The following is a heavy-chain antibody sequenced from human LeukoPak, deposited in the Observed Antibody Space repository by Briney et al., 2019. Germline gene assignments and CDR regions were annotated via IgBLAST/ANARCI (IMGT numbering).Heavy chain of an antibody. D-gene: IGHD3-10*01. Sequence: ASVKVSCKASGYTFTGYYMHWVRQAPGQGLEWMGWINPNSGGTNYAQKFQGRVTMTRNTSISTAYMELSSLRSEDTAVYYCARGLYTMIRGVIVVWGQGTLVTVSS. CDR2: INPNSGGT. J-gene: IGHJ4*02. CDR1: GYTFTGYY. CDR3: ARGLYTMIRGVIVV. V-gene: IGHV1-2*02.